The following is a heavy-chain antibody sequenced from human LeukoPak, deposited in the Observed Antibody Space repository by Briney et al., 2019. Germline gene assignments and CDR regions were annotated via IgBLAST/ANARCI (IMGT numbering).Heavy chain of an antibody. D-gene: IGHD3-16*01. V-gene: IGHV4-61*02. Sequence: SQTLXLTCTVSGVSISSGSHYWSWIRQPAGKGLEWIGRIYTSGSTNYNPSLRSRVTISVDTSKNQFSLKLSSVTAAETAVYYCXXDGTRTAFGYMRFDPWGQGILVTVSS. CDR2: IYTSGST. J-gene: IGHJ5*02. CDR1: GVSISSGSHY. CDR3: XXDGTRTAFGYMRFDP.